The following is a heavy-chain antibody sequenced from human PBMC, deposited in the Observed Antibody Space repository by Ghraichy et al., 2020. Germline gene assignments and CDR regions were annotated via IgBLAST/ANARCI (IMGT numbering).Heavy chain of an antibody. CDR3: ARATPANDY. J-gene: IGHJ4*02. D-gene: IGHD2-15*01. V-gene: IGHV4-39*01. Sequence: SQTLSLTCTVSGGSISSSSYYWGWIRQPPGKGLEWIGSIYYSGSTYYNPSLKSRVTISVDTSKNQFSLKLSSVTAADTAVYYCARATPANDYWGQGTLVTVSS. CDR1: GGSISSSSYY. CDR2: IYYSGST.